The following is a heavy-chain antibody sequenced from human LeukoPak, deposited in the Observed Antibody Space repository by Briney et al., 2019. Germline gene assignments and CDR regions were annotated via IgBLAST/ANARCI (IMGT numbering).Heavy chain of an antibody. CDR3: ARAGWIITSGIDY. CDR2: IYHFAPT. J-gene: IGHJ4*02. V-gene: IGHV4-39*07. D-gene: IGHD1-20*01. CDR1: GGSISSSSYY. Sequence: SETLSLTCTVSGGSISSSSYYWGWIRQPPGKGVEWIGTIYHFAPTYYHPSLESRLTISVDTSKNEFSLTLNSVTAADTAVYYCARAGWIITSGIDYWGQGALVTVSS.